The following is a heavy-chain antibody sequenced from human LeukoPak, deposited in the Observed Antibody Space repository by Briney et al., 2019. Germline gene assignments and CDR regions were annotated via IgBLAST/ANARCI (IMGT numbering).Heavy chain of an antibody. V-gene: IGHV3-7*01. CDR2: IKQDGSDK. Sequence: SGGSLRLSCAASGFAFSSYWMTWVRQAPGKGLEWVANIKQDGSDKYYVDSVKGRFTISRDNAKNSLYLQMNSLRAEDTAVYYCGTGLLDYWGPGTLVPVSS. CDR3: GTGLLDY. CDR1: GFAFSSYW. D-gene: IGHD5/OR15-5a*01. J-gene: IGHJ4*02.